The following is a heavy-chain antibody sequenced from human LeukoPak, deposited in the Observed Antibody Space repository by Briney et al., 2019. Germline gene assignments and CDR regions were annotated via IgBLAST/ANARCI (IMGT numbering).Heavy chain of an antibody. CDR1: GFTFSSYA. Sequence: PGGSLRLSCAASGFTFSSYAMHWVRQAPGKGLEWVAVISYDGSNKYYADSVKGRFTISRDNAKNSLYLQMNSLRAEDTALYYCAKDLRRYNWNRGAFDIWGQGTMVTVSS. CDR3: AKDLRRYNWNRGAFDI. CDR2: ISYDGSNK. V-gene: IGHV3-30-3*01. J-gene: IGHJ3*02. D-gene: IGHD1-1*01.